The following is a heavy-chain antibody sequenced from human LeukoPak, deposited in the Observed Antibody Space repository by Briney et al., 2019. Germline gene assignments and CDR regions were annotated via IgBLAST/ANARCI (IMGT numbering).Heavy chain of an antibody. CDR1: GYTFTSYD. V-gene: IGHV1-8*01. CDR3: ARFRIGYDFWSGYYIPFDYYYYGMDV. Sequence: ASVKVSCKASGYTFTSYDINWVRQATGQGLKWMGWMNPNSGNTGYAQKFQGRVTMTRNTSISTAYMELSSLRSEDTAVYYCARFRIGYDFWSGYYIPFDYYYYGMDVWGQGTTVTVSS. CDR2: MNPNSGNT. J-gene: IGHJ6*02. D-gene: IGHD3-3*01.